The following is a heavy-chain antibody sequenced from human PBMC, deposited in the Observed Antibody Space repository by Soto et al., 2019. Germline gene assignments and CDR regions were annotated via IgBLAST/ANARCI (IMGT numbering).Heavy chain of an antibody. CDR1: RFTFSSYA. CDR3: AKIDGNYVSLGFDH. CDR2: ISGSGGST. D-gene: IGHD4-17*01. Sequence: HPGGSLRLSCAASRFTFSSYAMSWVRQAPGKGLEWVSAISGSGGSTYYADSVKGRFTISRDNAKNTLYLQMNSLRAEDTAIYYCAKIDGNYVSLGFDHWGQGTLVTVSS. J-gene: IGHJ4*02. V-gene: IGHV3-23*01.